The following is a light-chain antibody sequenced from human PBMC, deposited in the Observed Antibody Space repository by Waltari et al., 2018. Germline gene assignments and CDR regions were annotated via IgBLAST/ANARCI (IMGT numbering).Light chain of an antibody. CDR1: SLRSYH. CDR3: HSRDASGVGGS. J-gene: IGLJ2*01. CDR2: DKN. V-gene: IGLV3-19*01. Sequence: SSELTQDPAVSVAMGQTVRITCQGDSLRSYHASWYQQRPGQAPNLVLYDKNNRPSGVPDRFSGSSSDNTASLTITGAQAEDEASYYCHSRDASGVGGSFGGGTKLTVL.